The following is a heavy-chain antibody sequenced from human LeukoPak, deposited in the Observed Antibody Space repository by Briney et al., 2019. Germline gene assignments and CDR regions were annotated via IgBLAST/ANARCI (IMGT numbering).Heavy chain of an antibody. CDR1: GYTFNNYG. CDR2: ISGCNGNT. J-gene: IGHJ4*02. Sequence: ASVKVSCKVSGYTFNNYGLSWVRQAPGQGLEWMGWISGCNGNTNYAQKFRGRVTFTTDTSTSTAYMELRSLRSDDTAIFYCARKGRIYGDYDYWGRGTLVTVSS. D-gene: IGHD4-17*01. CDR3: ARKGRIYGDYDY. V-gene: IGHV1-18*01.